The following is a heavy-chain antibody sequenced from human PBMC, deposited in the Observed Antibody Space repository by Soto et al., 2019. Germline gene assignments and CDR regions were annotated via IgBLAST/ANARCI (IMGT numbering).Heavy chain of an antibody. Sequence: SETLSLTCAVYGGSFSGYYWSWIRQPPGKGLEWIGEINHSGSTNYNPSLKSRVTISVDTSKNQFSLKLSSVTAADTAVYYCARGAEYDILTGYPYYYYYGMDVWGQGTTVTVSS. CDR2: INHSGST. CDR1: GGSFSGYY. J-gene: IGHJ6*02. V-gene: IGHV4-34*01. CDR3: ARGAEYDILTGYPYYYYYGMDV. D-gene: IGHD3-9*01.